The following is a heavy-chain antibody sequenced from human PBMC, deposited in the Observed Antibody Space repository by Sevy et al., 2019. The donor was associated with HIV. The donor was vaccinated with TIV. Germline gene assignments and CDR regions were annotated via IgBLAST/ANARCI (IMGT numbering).Heavy chain of an antibody. Sequence: GGSLRLSCAASGFTVSSDYMTWVRQAPGKGLEWVSVFYSGGTTYYADSVKGRFTISSDNSKNTVYLQMNSLRAEDTAVYYCARESSSTWQAGYYGMAVWGQGTTVTVSS. V-gene: IGHV3-66*01. CDR3: ARESSSTWQAGYYGMAV. CDR1: GFTVSSDY. J-gene: IGHJ6*02. CDR2: FYSGGTT. D-gene: IGHD6-13*01.